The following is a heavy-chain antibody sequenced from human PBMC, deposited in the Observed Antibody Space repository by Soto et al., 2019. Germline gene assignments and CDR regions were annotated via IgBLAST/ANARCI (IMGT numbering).Heavy chain of an antibody. J-gene: IGHJ5*02. CDR1: GFTFSSFA. CDR3: AKDRNIAARTGGWLAA. V-gene: IGHV3-30-3*01. D-gene: IGHD6-6*01. Sequence: XGSLRLSCASSGFTFSSFAMHWVRQSPGKGLEWVAVISYDGSHTYYADSVKGRFTLSRDNSKHTLYPQMNSLRAEDTAVYYCAKDRNIAARTGGWLAAGGQET. CDR2: ISYDGSHT.